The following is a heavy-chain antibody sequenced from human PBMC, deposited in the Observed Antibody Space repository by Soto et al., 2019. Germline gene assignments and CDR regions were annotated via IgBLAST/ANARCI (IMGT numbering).Heavy chain of an antibody. J-gene: IGHJ3*01. CDR1: GFDVSSNY. V-gene: IGHV3-53*04. D-gene: IGHD4-17*01. CDR3: AGRTYG. Sequence: EVQLVESGGGLVQPGRSLRLSCAASGFDVSSNYMSWVRQAPGKGLEWVSLIYSGGTTYYADSVKGRFTISRHSSKNTLYLQMNSLRVEDPAVYYCAGRTYGWGQGTMVTVSA. CDR2: IYSGGTT.